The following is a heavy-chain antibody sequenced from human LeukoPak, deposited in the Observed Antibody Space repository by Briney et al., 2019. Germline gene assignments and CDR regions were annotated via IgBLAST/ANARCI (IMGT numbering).Heavy chain of an antibody. CDR3: ARHEDRHYYDSSGYPPFDY. D-gene: IGHD3-22*01. CDR1: GYSFSTYW. J-gene: IGHJ4*02. V-gene: IGHV5-51*01. Sequence: GESLKISCKGSGYSFSTYWIGWVRQMPGKGLEWMGIIYPGDSETRYSPSFQGQVTISADKSTSTAYLQWSSMKASDTAMYYCARHEDRHYYDSSGYPPFDYWGQGTLVTVSP. CDR2: IYPGDSET.